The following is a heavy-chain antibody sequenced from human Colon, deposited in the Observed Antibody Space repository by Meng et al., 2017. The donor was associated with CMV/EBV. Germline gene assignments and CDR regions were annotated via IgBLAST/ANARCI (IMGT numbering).Heavy chain of an antibody. J-gene: IGHJ6*02. CDR3: GRVSVPYYDFWSGYYPYYYYYGMDV. CDR2: IKQDGSEK. CDR1: GFTFSSYW. D-gene: IGHD3-3*01. V-gene: IGHV3-7*01. Sequence: GESLKISCAASGFTFSSYWMSWVRQAPGKGLEWVANIKQDGSEKYYVDSVKGRFTISRDNAKNSLYLQMNSLRAEDTAVYYCGRVSVPYYDFWSGYYPYYYYYGMDVWGQGTTVTVSS.